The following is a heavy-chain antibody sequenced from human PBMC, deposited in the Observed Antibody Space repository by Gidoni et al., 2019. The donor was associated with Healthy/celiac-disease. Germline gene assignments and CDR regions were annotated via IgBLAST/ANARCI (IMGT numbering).Heavy chain of an antibody. V-gene: IGHV4-34*01. J-gene: IGHJ5*02. CDR3: ARGAIKQQHHKSNWFDP. Sequence: QVQLQQWGAGLWKPSETLSLTCAVYGGSFSGYYWSWIRQPPVKGLEWIGEINHSGSTNYNPSLKSRVTISVDTSKNQFSLKLSSVTAADTAVYYCARGAIKQQHHKSNWFDPWGQGTLVTVSS. CDR1: GGSFSGYY. CDR2: INHSGST. D-gene: IGHD6-13*01.